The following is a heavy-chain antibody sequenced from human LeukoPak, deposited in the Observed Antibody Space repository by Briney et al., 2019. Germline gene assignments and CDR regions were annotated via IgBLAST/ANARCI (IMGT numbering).Heavy chain of an antibody. V-gene: IGHV3-23*01. J-gene: IGHJ3*02. CDR3: AKKSQSRGRGAFDI. CDR1: GFTFSSYA. Sequence: GGSLRLSCAASGFTFSSYALSWVRQAPGKGLEWVSGISGSGYSRNYADSVKGRFTISRDNSKNTLYLQMNSLRAEDTAVYYCAKKSQSRGRGAFDIWGQGTMVTVSS. CDR2: ISGSGYSR. D-gene: IGHD3-10*01.